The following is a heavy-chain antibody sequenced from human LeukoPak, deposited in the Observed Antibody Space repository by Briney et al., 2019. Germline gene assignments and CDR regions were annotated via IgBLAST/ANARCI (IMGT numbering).Heavy chain of an antibody. CDR3: ARYCGGDCSYGMDV. CDR2: IWYDGSNE. CDR1: GFTFSSYG. Sequence: PGGSLRLSCAASGFTFSSYGMHWVRQAPGKGLEWVAVIWYDGSNEYYADSVKGRFTISRDNSKNTLYLQMNSLRAEDTAVYYCARYCGGDCSYGMDVWGQGTTVTVSS. V-gene: IGHV3-33*01. D-gene: IGHD2-21*01. J-gene: IGHJ6*02.